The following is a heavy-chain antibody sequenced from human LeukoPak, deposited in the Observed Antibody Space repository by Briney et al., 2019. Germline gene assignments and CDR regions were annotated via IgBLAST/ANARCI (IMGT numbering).Heavy chain of an antibody. CDR3: VRDWGYDSSGYWQKYFDT. CDR1: GFTFSNFG. V-gene: IGHV3-23*01. Sequence: PGGSLRLSCAASGFTFSNFGMSWVRQAPGKGLEWVSSVSRSGTTTYYAGSVKGRFTISRDNAKNTLYLQTNSLRAEDTAVYYCVRDWGYDSSGYWQKYFDTWGQGTLVTVSS. D-gene: IGHD3-22*01. J-gene: IGHJ4*02. CDR2: VSRSGTTT.